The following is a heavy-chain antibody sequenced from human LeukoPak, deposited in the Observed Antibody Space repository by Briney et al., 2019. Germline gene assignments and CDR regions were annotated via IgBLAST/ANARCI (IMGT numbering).Heavy chain of an antibody. J-gene: IGHJ4*02. CDR3: ARVSRFGGIDY. CDR1: GSTFSSYS. Sequence: GGSLRLSCAASGSTFSSYSMTWVRQAPGKGLEWVSSISSSSSYIYYADSVKGRFTISRDDAKNSLYLQMNSLRAEDTAVYYCARVSRFGGIDYWGQGTLVTVSS. V-gene: IGHV3-21*01. CDR2: ISSSSSYI. D-gene: IGHD3-3*01.